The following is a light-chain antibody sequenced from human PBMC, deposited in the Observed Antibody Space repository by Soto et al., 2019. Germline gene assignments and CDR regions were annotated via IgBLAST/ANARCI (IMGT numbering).Light chain of an antibody. CDR3: QQYGSSPRT. CDR1: QSASSTY. CDR2: GAS. V-gene: IGKV3-20*01. J-gene: IGKJ3*01. Sequence: EIVLTQSPGTLSLSPGERATLSCRASQSASSTYLAWYQQKPGQTPRLLIYGASNRATGIPDRFSGSGSGTDFTLTISRLEPDDFAVYYCQQYGSSPRTFGPGIKVDIK.